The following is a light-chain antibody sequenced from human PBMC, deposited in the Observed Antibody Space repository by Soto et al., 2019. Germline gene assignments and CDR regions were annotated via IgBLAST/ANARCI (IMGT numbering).Light chain of an antibody. CDR2: AAS. V-gene: IGKV1-9*01. J-gene: IGKJ4*01. CDR3: QQLNSYPALT. CDR1: QGISSY. Sequence: DIQLTQYPSFLSASVGDRVTITCRAGQGISSYLAWYQQKPGKAPKLLIYAASTLQSGVPSRFSGSGSGTEFTLTISSLQPDDFATYYCQQLNSYPALTFGGGTKVDIK.